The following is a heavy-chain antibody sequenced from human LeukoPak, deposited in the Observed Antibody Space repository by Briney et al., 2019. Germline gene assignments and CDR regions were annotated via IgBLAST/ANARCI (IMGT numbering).Heavy chain of an antibody. Sequence: GGSLRLSCAASGFTLSTYAMSWVRQTPGKGLEWVAATSSSDPGTYHADSVRGRFTISRDNSKNTLYLQMNSLRAEDAAVYFCAKAPVTSCRGAYCYPFDSWGQGTLVTVSS. D-gene: IGHD2-21*01. CDR2: TSSSDPGT. J-gene: IGHJ4*02. CDR1: GFTLSTYA. CDR3: AKAPVTSCRGAYCYPFDS. V-gene: IGHV3-23*01.